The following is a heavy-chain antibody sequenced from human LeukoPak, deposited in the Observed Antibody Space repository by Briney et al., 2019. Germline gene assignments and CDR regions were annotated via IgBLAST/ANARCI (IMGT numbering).Heavy chain of an antibody. CDR2: IYHSGST. V-gene: IGHV4-59*08. J-gene: IGHJ4*02. CDR1: GGSISSYY. Sequence: SETLSLTCTVSGGSISSYYWSWIRQPPGKGLEWIGEIYHSGSTNYNPSLKSRVTISVDKSKNQFSLKLSSVTAADTAVYYCARGSEEDFDYWGQGTLVTVSS. CDR3: ARGSEEDFDY.